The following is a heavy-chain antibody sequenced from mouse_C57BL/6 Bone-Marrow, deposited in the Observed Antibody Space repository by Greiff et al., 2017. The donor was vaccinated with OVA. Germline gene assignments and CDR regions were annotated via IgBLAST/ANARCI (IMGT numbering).Heavy chain of an antibody. J-gene: IGHJ4*01. CDR1: GYTFTDYY. CDR3: ARYSYAMDY. Sequence: QVQLKESGAELVRPGASVKLSCKASGYTFTDYYINWVKQRPGQGLEWIARIYPGSGNTYYNEKFKGNATLTAEKSSSTAYMQLSSLTSEDSAVYFCARYSYAMDYWGQGTSVTVSS. V-gene: IGHV1-76*01. CDR2: IYPGSGNT.